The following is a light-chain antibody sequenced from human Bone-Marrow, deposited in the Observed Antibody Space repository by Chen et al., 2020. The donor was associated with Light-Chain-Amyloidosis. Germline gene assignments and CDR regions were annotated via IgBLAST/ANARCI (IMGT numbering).Light chain of an antibody. V-gene: IGLV2-14*01. CDR3: SSYTITNTLV. CDR1: SSDVGGDNH. J-gene: IGLJ1*01. Sequence: SALTQPASVSGSPCPSITTSCTGTSSDVGGDNHVSWYQQHPDKAPKLMMYEVTNRPSWVPDRFSGSKSDNTASLTISGLQTEDEADYFCSSYTITNTLVFGSGTRVTVL. CDR2: EVT.